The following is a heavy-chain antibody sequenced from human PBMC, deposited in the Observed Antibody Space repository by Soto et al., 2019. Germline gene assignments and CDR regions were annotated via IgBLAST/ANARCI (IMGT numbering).Heavy chain of an antibody. CDR2: IKQDGSQK. CDR1: GFSFSSYL. Sequence: GGSLRLSCAASGFSFSSYLMNWVRQAPGKGLEWVANIKQDGSQKYYVDSVKGRFTISRDNAKNSLYLQMNSLRAEDMAIYYCARSNYDFWSGGSLDIWGQGTMVTVSS. D-gene: IGHD3-3*01. J-gene: IGHJ3*02. V-gene: IGHV3-7*03. CDR3: ARSNYDFWSGGSLDI.